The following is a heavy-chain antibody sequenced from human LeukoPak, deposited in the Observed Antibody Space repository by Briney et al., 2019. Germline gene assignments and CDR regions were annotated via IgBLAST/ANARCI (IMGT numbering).Heavy chain of an antibody. CDR2: IFYSGST. D-gene: IGHD2-2*03. CDR3: ARHRGYCSSTSCSYNWFDP. Sequence: SETLSLTCTVSGGSISSYYWTWIRQPPGKGLEWIGYIFYSGSTKYNPSLRSRVTMSVDTSKNRFSLKLSSVTAADTAVYYCARHRGYCSSTSCSYNWFDPWGQGTLVTVSS. J-gene: IGHJ5*02. CDR1: GGSISSYY. V-gene: IGHV4-59*08.